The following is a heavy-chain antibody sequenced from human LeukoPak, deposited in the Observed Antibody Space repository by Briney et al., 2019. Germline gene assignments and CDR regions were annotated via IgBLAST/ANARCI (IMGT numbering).Heavy chain of an antibody. J-gene: IGHJ6*04. CDR1: GFTFSSYE. CDR2: ISSSGSTI. CDR3: ARWIVVGDWYYYGMDV. Sequence: GGSLRLSWAASGFTFSSYEMNWVRQAPEKGLEWVSYISSSGSTIYYADSVKGRFTISRDNAKNSLYLQMNSVRAEDTAVYYCARWIVVGDWYYYGMDVWGKGTTVTVSS. D-gene: IGHD2-2*01. V-gene: IGHV3-48*03.